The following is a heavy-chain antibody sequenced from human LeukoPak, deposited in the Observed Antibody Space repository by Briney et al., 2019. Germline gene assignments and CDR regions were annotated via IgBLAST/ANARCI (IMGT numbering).Heavy chain of an antibody. Sequence: ASVKVSCKASGYTFTGYYMHWVRQAPGQGLEWMGWINPNSGGTNYAQKFQGRVTMTRDTSISTAYVELSRLRSDDTAVYYCARDDAAVPDYYYGMDVWGQGTTVTVSS. CDR2: INPNSGGT. D-gene: IGHD2-2*01. V-gene: IGHV1-2*02. CDR3: ARDDAAVPDYYYGMDV. J-gene: IGHJ6*02. CDR1: GYTFTGYY.